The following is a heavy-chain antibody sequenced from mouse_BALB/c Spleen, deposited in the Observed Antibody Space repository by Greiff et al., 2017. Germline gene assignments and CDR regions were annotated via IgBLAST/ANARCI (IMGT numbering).Heavy chain of an antibody. V-gene: IGHV5-9-4*01. Sequence: EVQVVESGGGLVKPGGSLKLSCAASGFTFSSYAMSWVRQSPEKRLEWVAEISSGGSYTYYPDTVTGRFTISRDNAKNTLYLEMSSLRSEDTAMYYCARYYGSRKGAMDYWGQGTSVTVSS. CDR1: GFTFSSYA. CDR3: ARYYGSRKGAMDY. D-gene: IGHD1-1*01. CDR2: ISSGGSYT. J-gene: IGHJ4*01.